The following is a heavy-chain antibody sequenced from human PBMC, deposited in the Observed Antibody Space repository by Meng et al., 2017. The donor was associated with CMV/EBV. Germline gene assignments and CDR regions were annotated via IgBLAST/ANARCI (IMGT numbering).Heavy chain of an antibody. CDR1: GFAFSRFW. CDR3: ARDWADGFDY. J-gene: IGHJ4*02. V-gene: IGHV3-7*01. D-gene: IGHD3-16*01. Sequence: GESLKISCAASGFAFSRFWMTWVRQPPGKGLEFVANIKDNGGVKEYVDSLKGRFTISRDNARNSVYLQMTNVRAEDTAVYFCARDWADGFDYWGQGVLVTVSS. CDR2: IKDNGGVK.